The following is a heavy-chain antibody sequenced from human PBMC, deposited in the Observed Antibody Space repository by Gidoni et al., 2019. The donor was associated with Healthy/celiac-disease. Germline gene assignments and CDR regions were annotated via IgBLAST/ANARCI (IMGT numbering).Heavy chain of an antibody. D-gene: IGHD3-3*01. J-gene: IGHJ4*02. CDR1: GFTFSSYG. V-gene: IGHV3-33*01. CDR2: IWYDGSNK. CDR3: ARDLSGNGYYDFWSGYSGAFDY. Sequence: QVQLVESGGGVVQPGRSLRLSCAASGFTFSSYGMHWVRQAPGKGLEWVAVIWYDGSNKYYADSVKGRFTISRDNSKNTLYLQMNSLRAEDTAVYYCARDLSGNGYYDFWSGYSGAFDYWGQGTLVTVSS.